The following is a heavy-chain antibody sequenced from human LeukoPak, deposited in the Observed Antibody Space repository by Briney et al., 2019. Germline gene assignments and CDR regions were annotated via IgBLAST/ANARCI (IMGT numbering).Heavy chain of an antibody. CDR2: ISYDGSDK. Sequence: PGRSLRLSCAASGFTFSSYAMQWVRQAPGKGLEWVAVISYDGSDKNYADSVKGRFTISRDNSKNTPYLQMNSLRADDTAVYYCARAVYRSGGYYFDYWGQGTLVIVSS. V-gene: IGHV3-30*04. D-gene: IGHD6-19*01. CDR1: GFTFSSYA. J-gene: IGHJ4*02. CDR3: ARAVYRSGGYYFDY.